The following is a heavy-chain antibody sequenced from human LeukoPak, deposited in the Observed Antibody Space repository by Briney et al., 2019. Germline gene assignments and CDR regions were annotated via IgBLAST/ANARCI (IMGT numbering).Heavy chain of an antibody. J-gene: IGHJ4*02. CDR3: ARGPSGHHNT. CDR2: ISGSGDST. V-gene: IGHV3-23*01. D-gene: IGHD5-12*01. Sequence: GSLRLSCAASGFTFSNYAMRWVRQAPGKGLEWVSGISGSGDSTYYADSVKGRFTISRDNPKNTLYLQMNSLRAEDTAVYYCARGPSGHHNTGGQGTLVTVSS. CDR1: GFTFSNYA.